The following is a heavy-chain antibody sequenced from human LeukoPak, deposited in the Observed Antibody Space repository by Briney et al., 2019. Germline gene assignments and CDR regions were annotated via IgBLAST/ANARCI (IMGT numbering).Heavy chain of an antibody. CDR1: GGSISSYY. V-gene: IGHV4-59*08. D-gene: IGHD5-24*01. CDR2: IYYSGST. J-gene: IGHJ4*02. Sequence: SETLSPTCTVSGGSISSYYWSWIRQPPGKGLEWIGYIYYSGSTNYNPSLKSRVTISVDTSKNQFSLKLSSVTAADTAVYYCAVLEMATIESWGQGTLVTVSS. CDR3: AVLEMATIES.